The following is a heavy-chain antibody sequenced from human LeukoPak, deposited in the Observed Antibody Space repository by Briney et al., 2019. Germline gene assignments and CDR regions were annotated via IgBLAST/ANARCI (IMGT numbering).Heavy chain of an antibody. CDR2: ISGSGGST. CDR3: AKEPSYSSGQNYFDY. V-gene: IGHV3-23*01. Sequence: GGSLTLSCAASGFTFSSYAMSWVRQAPGKGLEWVSAISGSGGSTYYADSVKGRFTISRDNSKNTLYLQMNSLRAEDTAVYYCAKEPSYSSGQNYFDYWGQGTLVTVSS. CDR1: GFTFSSYA. J-gene: IGHJ4*02. D-gene: IGHD6-19*01.